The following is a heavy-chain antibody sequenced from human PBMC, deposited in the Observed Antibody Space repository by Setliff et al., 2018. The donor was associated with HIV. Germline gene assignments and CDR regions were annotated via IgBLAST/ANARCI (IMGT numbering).Heavy chain of an antibody. CDR1: GGSINSGHYY. V-gene: IGHV4-31*03. CDR3: ARDRYAGEIDY. CDR2: TYYTGST. J-gene: IGHJ4*02. Sequence: LSLTCTVSGGSINSGHYYWSWIRHHPGKGLEWIGYTYYTGSTYFNPSLKSRVTLSIDTSKNQFSLKLSSVTAADTAVYYCARDRYAGEIDYWGQGTLVTAPQ. D-gene: IGHD3-10*01.